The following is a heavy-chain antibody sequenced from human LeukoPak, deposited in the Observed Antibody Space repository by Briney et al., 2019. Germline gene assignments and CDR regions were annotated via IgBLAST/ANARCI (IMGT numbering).Heavy chain of an antibody. Sequence: SETLSLTCTVSGGSISSYYWSWIRQPPGKGLEWIGYIYYSGSTIYNPSLKSRVTISVDTSKNQFSLKLSSVTAADTAVYYCARDSSGSYWGHYYYYGMDVWGQGTTVTVSS. J-gene: IGHJ6*02. CDR1: GGSISSYY. CDR2: IYYSGST. V-gene: IGHV4-59*01. CDR3: ARDSSGSYWGHYYYYGMDV. D-gene: IGHD1-26*01.